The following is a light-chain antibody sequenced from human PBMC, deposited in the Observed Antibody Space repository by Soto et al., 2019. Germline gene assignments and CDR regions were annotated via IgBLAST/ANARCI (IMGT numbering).Light chain of an antibody. CDR3: QQRYNWPLT. CDR1: QTLSTY. Sequence: EIVLTQSPATLSLSPGDRATLSCRASQTLSTYVAWYQQKPGQAPRLLIYDASNRATGIPARFSGSGSGADFTLTLSSLDPEHLAVYYCQQRYNWPLTFGQGTKVDIK. CDR2: DAS. V-gene: IGKV3-11*01. J-gene: IGKJ1*01.